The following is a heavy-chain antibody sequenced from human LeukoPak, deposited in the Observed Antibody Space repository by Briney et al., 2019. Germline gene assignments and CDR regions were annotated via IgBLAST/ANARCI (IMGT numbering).Heavy chain of an antibody. V-gene: IGHV4-59*01. CDR1: GGSISSYY. Sequence: PSETLSLTCTVSGGSISSYYWSWIRQPPGKGLGWIGYIYYSGSTNYNPSLKSRVTISVDTSKNQFSLKLGSVTAADTAVYYCARDEGSGWPFDYWGQGTLVTVSS. CDR2: IYYSGST. D-gene: IGHD6-19*01. CDR3: ARDEGSGWPFDY. J-gene: IGHJ4*02.